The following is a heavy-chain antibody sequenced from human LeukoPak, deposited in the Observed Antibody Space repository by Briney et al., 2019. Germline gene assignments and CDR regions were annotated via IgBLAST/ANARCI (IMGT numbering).Heavy chain of an antibody. J-gene: IGHJ6*02. D-gene: IGHD1-26*01. V-gene: IGHV4-59*01. Sequence: SETLSLTCTVSGGSISSYYWSWIRQPPGKGLEWIGYIYYSGSTNYNPSLKSRVTISVDTSKIQFSLKLSSVTAADTAVYYCARGAVGATPYYYYYGMDVWGQGTTVTVSS. CDR2: IYYSGST. CDR1: GGSISSYY. CDR3: ARGAVGATPYYYYYGMDV.